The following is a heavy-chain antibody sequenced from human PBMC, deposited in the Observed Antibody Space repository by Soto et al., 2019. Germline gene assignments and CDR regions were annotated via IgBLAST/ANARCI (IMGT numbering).Heavy chain of an antibody. D-gene: IGHD3-22*01. CDR3: ARDDDASSGYYYYYGMDV. J-gene: IGHJ6*02. V-gene: IGHV3-33*01. Sequence: PGGSLRLSCAASGFTFSSYGMHWVRQAPGKGLEWVAVIWYDGSNKYYADSVKGRFTISGDNSKNTRYLQMNSLRAEDTAVYYCARDDDASSGYYYYYGMDVCGQGPTVTVSS. CDR1: GFTFSSYG. CDR2: IWYDGSNK.